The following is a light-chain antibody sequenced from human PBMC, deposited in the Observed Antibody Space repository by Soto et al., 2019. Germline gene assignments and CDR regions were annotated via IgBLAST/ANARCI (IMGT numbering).Light chain of an antibody. Sequence: EIVMTQSPATLSVSPGARATLSCRASQSVSSNLAWYKQKPGQAPRLLIYGASTRATGVAARFSGSGSGTEFTLPISSLQSEDFAVYFCQQYNNWPTSGQGTKVEIK. V-gene: IGKV3-15*01. CDR2: GAS. CDR1: QSVSSN. CDR3: QQYNNWPT. J-gene: IGKJ1*01.